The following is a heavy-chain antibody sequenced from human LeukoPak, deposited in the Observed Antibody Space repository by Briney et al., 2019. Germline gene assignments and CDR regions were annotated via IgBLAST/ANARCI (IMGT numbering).Heavy chain of an antibody. V-gene: IGHV4-59*01. D-gene: IGHD2-2*01. Sequence: SETLSLTCTVSGGSISSYYWSWIRQPPGKGLEWIGYIYYSGSTNYNPSLKSRVTISVDTSKNQFSLKLSSVTAADTAVYYCARDGATEYCSSTSCYGDWYFDLWGRGTLVTVSS. CDR2: IYYSGST. CDR3: ARDGATEYCSSTSCYGDWYFDL. J-gene: IGHJ2*01. CDR1: GGSISSYY.